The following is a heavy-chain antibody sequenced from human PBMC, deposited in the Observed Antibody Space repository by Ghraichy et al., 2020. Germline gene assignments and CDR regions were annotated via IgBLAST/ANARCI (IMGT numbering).Heavy chain of an antibody. Sequence: LSLTCAASGFTFSSYAMSWVRQAPGKGLEWVSAISGSGGSTYYADSVKGRFTISRDNSKNTLYLQMNSLRAEDTAVYYCAKDRGSGLGSGWHKLFDYWGQGTLVTVSS. CDR2: ISGSGGST. V-gene: IGHV3-23*01. D-gene: IGHD6-19*01. CDR1: GFTFSSYA. CDR3: AKDRGSGLGSGWHKLFDY. J-gene: IGHJ4*02.